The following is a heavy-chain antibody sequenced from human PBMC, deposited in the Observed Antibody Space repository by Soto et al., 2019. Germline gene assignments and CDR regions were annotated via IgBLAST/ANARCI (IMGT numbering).Heavy chain of an antibody. CDR3: ARRARPDFYYMDV. CDR2: ISSNGVGT. D-gene: IGHD6-6*01. V-gene: IGHV3-64*01. J-gene: IGHJ6*03. Sequence: EVQLAESGGGLAQPGGSLRLSCAASGFTLSGYAMDWVLQAPGKGLDYVSGISSNGVGTYYANSVQGRCTISRDNSKNTVYLQMGSLRPEDMAVYYCARRARPDFYYMDVWGKGTTVNVSS. CDR1: GFTLSGYA.